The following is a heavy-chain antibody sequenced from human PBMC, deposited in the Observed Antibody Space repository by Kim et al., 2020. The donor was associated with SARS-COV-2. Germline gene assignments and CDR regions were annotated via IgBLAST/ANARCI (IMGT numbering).Heavy chain of an antibody. Sequence: SETLSLTCTVSGGSISSSSYYWGWIRQPPGKGLEWIGSIYYSGSTYYNPSLKSRVTISVDTSKNQFSLKLSSVTAADTAVYYCARQPNGYRNWFDPWGQGTLVTVSS. V-gene: IGHV4-39*01. J-gene: IGHJ5*02. CDR3: ARQPNGYRNWFDP. CDR1: GGSISSSSYY. D-gene: IGHD5-18*01. CDR2: IYYSGST.